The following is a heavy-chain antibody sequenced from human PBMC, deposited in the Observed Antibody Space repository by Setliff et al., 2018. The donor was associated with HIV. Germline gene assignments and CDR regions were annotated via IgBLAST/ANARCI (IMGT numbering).Heavy chain of an antibody. CDR3: AKGPPGLRYCSSTSCSSSGYFQH. CDR1: GFTFSDYY. D-gene: IGHD2-2*01. CDR2: ISSSRASYT. Sequence: GGSLRLSCAASGFTFSDYYMSWIRQAPGKGLEWISYISSSRASYTGYADSVRGRFTISRDNAKNSLFLQMNSLRADDTVVYYCAKGPPGLRYCSSTSCSSSGYFQHWGQGTLVTVSS. J-gene: IGHJ1*01. V-gene: IGHV3-11*06.